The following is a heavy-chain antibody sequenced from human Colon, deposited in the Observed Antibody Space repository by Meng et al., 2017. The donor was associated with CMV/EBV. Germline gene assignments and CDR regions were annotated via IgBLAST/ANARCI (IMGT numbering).Heavy chain of an antibody. J-gene: IGHJ3*02. CDR2: IYPSRNS. CDR3: ARDDFDDPMRALET. Sequence: GGSLRPSCEVSGFSVNTDYMTWVRQAPGKGLEWVAVIYPSRNSYHAESVKGRFTVSRDDSRNTLYLQMNSLRAEDSAVYYCARDDFDDPMRALETWGQGTVVTVSS. D-gene: IGHD2-21*02. CDR1: GFSVNTDY. V-gene: IGHV3-53*01.